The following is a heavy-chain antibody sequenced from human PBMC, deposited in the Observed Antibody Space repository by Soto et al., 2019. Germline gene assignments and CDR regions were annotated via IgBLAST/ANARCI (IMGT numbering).Heavy chain of an antibody. CDR3: ARCESSGSGAFDY. V-gene: IGHV5-51*01. D-gene: IGHD6-6*01. CDR2: IYPGDSYT. J-gene: IGHJ4*02. CDR1: GYSFTSYW. Sequence: GEALKISCKGSGYSFTSYWIGWVRQMPGKGLEWMGIIYPGDSYTRYSPSVQGQVTIPADKSIRTAYLQWRSLKASDAAMYSCARCESSGSGAFDYWGQGTLVTVSS.